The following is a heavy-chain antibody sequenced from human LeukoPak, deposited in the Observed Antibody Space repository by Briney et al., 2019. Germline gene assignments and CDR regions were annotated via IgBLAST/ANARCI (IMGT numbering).Heavy chain of an antibody. D-gene: IGHD1-26*01. CDR1: GFTFSDYY. J-gene: IGHJ4*02. CDR2: ISSSGSTI. Sequence: PGGSLRLSCAASGFTFSDYYMSWIRQAPGEGLEWVSYISSSGSTIYCADSVKGRFTISRDNAKNSLYLQMNSLRAEDTAVYYCARYSGSYYRSDFDYWGQGTLVTVSS. CDR3: ARYSGSYYRSDFDY. V-gene: IGHV3-11*01.